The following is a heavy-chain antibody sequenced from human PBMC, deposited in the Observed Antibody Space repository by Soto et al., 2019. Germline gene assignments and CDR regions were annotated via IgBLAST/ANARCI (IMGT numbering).Heavy chain of an antibody. CDR1: GSSIRSDSY. CDR2: LSLSGRT. CDR3: GHLKTDTEVTPAPPLFDS. D-gene: IGHD2-2*01. J-gene: IGHJ4*02. Sequence: PSETLSHTCPVPGSSIRSDSYWGWMRQSPGKGLDWIGTLSLSGRTFYNPSLKSRDTISADTTKTPFSLTLTSVTAADTAVYYCGHLKTDTEVTPAPPLFDSWGQGTLVTVSS. V-gene: IGHV4-38-2*01.